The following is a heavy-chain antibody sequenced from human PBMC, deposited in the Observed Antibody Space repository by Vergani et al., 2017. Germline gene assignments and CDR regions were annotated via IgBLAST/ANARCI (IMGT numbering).Heavy chain of an antibody. V-gene: IGHV3-23*01. Sequence: EVQLLESGGGLVQPGGSLRLSCAASGFTFSSYAMSWVRQAPGKGLEWVSAISGSGGSTYYADSVKGRFTISRDNSKNTLYLQMNSLRAEDTAVYYCAKFLGSTSPYYYGMDVWGQGTVVTVSS. CDR3: AKFLGSTSPYYYGMDV. CDR1: GFTFSSYA. J-gene: IGHJ6*02. CDR2: ISGSGGST. D-gene: IGHD2-2*01.